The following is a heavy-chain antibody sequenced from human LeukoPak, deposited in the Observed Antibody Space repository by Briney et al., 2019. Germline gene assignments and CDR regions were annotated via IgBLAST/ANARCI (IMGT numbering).Heavy chain of an antibody. Sequence: GGSLRLSCAASGFTFSSYWMHWVRQAPGKGLVWVSHINTDGSSTTYADSVKGRFTISRDNAKNTLYLQMNSLRAEDTAVYYCARGARGSGTGSDSWGQGTLVTVSS. CDR3: ARGARGSGTGSDS. CDR2: INTDGSST. V-gene: IGHV3-74*01. D-gene: IGHD3-10*01. J-gene: IGHJ4*02. CDR1: GFTFSSYW.